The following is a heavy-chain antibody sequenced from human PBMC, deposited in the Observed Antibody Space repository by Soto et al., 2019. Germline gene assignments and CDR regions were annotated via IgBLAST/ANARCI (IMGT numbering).Heavy chain of an antibody. CDR1: GFTFSSYA. CDR3: AKATTAYCGGDCYTPFDY. J-gene: IGHJ4*02. CDR2: ISGSGGST. Sequence: PGGSLRLSCAASGFTFSSYAMSWVRQAPGKGLEWVSAISGSGGSTYYADSVKGRFTISRDNSKSTLYLQMNSLRAEDTAVYYCAKATTAYCGGDCYTPFDYWGQGTLVTVS. V-gene: IGHV3-23*01. D-gene: IGHD2-21*01.